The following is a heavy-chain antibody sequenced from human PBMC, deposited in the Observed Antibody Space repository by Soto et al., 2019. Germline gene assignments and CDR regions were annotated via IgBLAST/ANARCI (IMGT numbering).Heavy chain of an antibody. Sequence: QVQLQESGPGLVKPSGTLSLTCAVSGGSISSSNWWSWVRQPPGKGLEWIGEIYHSGSTNYNPSLKSQATXSXDXXKNQCSLKLSSVTAADTAVYYCARVSGSYYYGMDVWGQGTTVTVSS. CDR2: IYHSGST. CDR1: GGSISSSNW. D-gene: IGHD1-26*01. CDR3: ARVSGSYYYGMDV. J-gene: IGHJ6*02. V-gene: IGHV4-4*02.